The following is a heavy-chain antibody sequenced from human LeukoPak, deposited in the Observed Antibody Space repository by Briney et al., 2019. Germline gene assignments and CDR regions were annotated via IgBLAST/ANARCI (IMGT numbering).Heavy chain of an antibody. Sequence: GGSLRLFCAASGFTFSSYTMSWVGEGPGKGLEWVSSISSCINYIYHADSVKGRFTISRDDAQNSVYLQMNSLKDEDTAVYYCATSRTSSPYDKNVSLWGHGTLVIVSS. CDR1: GFTFSSYT. V-gene: IGHV3-21*01. CDR2: ISSCINYI. D-gene: IGHD1-14*01. J-gene: IGHJ4*01. CDR3: ATSRTSSPYDKNVSL.